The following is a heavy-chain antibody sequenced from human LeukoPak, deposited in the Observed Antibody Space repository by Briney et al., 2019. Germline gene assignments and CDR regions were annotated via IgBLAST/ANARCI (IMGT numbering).Heavy chain of an antibody. D-gene: IGHD3-10*01. CDR1: GFIFSTYS. CDR3: ASFHYYGSGAYYLSY. V-gene: IGHV3-23*01. Sequence: GGSLRLSCAASGFIFSTYSVNWVRQAPGKGLEWVSDIGDSGATTYYADSVKGRFTISRDNSKNTLYLQMSSLRAEDTAVYFCASFHYYGSGAYYLSYWGQGTLVTVSS. J-gene: IGHJ4*02. CDR2: IGDSGATT.